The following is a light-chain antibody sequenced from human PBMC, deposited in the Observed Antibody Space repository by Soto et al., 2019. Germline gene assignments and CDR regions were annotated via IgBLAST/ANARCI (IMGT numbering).Light chain of an antibody. CDR3: QQSYAAPLT. Sequence: EIVMTQSPATLSVSPGERATLSCRASQSVSSNLAWYQQKPGQAPRLLIYGESARATGIPARFSGSGSGTEFTLTISDLQPEDSATYYCQQSYAAPLTFGIGTKVEIK. CDR2: GES. J-gene: IGKJ2*01. V-gene: IGKV3-15*01. CDR1: QSVSSN.